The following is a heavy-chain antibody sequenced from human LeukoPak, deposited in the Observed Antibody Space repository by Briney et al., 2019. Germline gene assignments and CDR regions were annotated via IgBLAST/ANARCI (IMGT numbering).Heavy chain of an antibody. D-gene: IGHD3-3*01. V-gene: IGHV3-21*01. CDR3: ESFWSGYYSIH. CDR1: GFTFSSYS. CDR2: ISSSSSYI. Sequence: GGSLRLSCAASGFTFSSYSMNWVRQAPGKGLEWVSSISSSSSYIYYADSVKGRFTISRDNAKNSLYLQMNSLRAEDTAVYYCESFWSGYYSIHGGQGNLVTVSS. J-gene: IGHJ4*02.